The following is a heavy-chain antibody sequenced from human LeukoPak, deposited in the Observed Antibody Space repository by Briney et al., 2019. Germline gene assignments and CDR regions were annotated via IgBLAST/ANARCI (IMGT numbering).Heavy chain of an antibody. V-gene: IGHV3-43*02. J-gene: IGHJ5*02. CDR1: GFTFDDYV. CDR3: ATQNPPGSGYYDTYNWFDP. CDR2: ISGDGSGT. Sequence: GGSLRLSCTASGFTFDDYVTHWVRHAPGKGLEWVSLISGDGSGTYYADSVKGRFTISRDNSKNSLFLHMSGLRAEDTALYYCATQNPPGSGYYDTYNWFDPWGQGTLVTVAS. D-gene: IGHD5-12*01.